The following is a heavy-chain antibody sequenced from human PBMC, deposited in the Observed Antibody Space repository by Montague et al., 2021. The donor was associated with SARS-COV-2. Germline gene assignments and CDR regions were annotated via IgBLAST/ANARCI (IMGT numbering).Heavy chain of an antibody. CDR1: GGSFSRYF. V-gene: IGHV4-34*01. CDR2: ISPTGST. Sequence: SETLSLTCDVYGGSFSRYFWSGIRQPPGRGPELIGHISPTGSTRYNPSLDSRVTISLDTSKSRLSLELTSVTVADTSIYFCVGAPNEYYFDYWGQGTPVSVSS. D-gene: IGHD3-16*01. CDR3: VGAPNEYYFDY. J-gene: IGHJ4*02.